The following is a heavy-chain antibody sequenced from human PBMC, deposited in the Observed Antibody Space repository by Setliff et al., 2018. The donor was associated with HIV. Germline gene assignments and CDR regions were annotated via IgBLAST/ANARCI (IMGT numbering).Heavy chain of an antibody. J-gene: IGHJ4*02. CDR1: GFTFSSYW. Sequence: GGSLRLSCAASGFTFSSYWMSWVRQAPGKGLEWVANIKQDGSEKYYVDSVKGRFTISRDNAKNSLYLQMNSLRAGDTAVYYCASHFGYCSSTSCEGYWGQGALVTVSS. D-gene: IGHD2-2*01. CDR2: IKQDGSEK. V-gene: IGHV3-7*05. CDR3: ASHFGYCSSTSCEGY.